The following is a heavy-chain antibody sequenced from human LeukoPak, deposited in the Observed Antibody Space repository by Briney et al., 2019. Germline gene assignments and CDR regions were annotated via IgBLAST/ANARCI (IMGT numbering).Heavy chain of an antibody. CDR1: GGSISSYY. CDR2: IYYSGST. J-gene: IGHJ4*02. Sequence: SETLSLICSVSGGSISSYYWSWIRQPPGKGLEWIGYIYYSGSTNYNPSLKSRVTISVDTSKNQFSLKLSSVTAADTAVYYCAMGDYDILTGYYLDYWGQGTLVTVSS. V-gene: IGHV4-59*08. D-gene: IGHD3-9*01. CDR3: AMGDYDILTGYYLDY.